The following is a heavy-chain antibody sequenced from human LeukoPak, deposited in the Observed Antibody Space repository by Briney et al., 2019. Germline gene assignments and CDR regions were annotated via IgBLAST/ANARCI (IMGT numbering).Heavy chain of an antibody. CDR2: IYTSGST. V-gene: IGHV4-4*07. D-gene: IGHD5-24*01. Sequence: SSETLSLTCTVSGGSISSYYWSWIRQPAGKGLDWIGRIYTSGSTNYNPSLKSRVTMSVDTSKNQFSLKLSSVTAADTAVYYCARFDGYNRPFDYWGQGTLVTVSS. CDR1: GGSISSYY. J-gene: IGHJ4*02. CDR3: ARFDGYNRPFDY.